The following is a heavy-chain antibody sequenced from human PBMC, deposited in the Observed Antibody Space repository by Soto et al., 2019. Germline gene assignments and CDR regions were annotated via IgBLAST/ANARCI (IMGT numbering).Heavy chain of an antibody. D-gene: IGHD1-26*01. CDR2: ISAYNGNT. Sequence: QVQLVQSGAEVKKPGASVKVSCKASGYTFTSYGISWVRQAPGQGLEWMGWISAYNGNTNYAQKLQGRVTMTTDTTTSTAYMDLTLLISDATAVYYCARASGRSYCFDPWGQGTLVTVSS. CDR1: GYTFTSYG. CDR3: ARASGRSYCFDP. V-gene: IGHV1-18*01. J-gene: IGHJ5*02.